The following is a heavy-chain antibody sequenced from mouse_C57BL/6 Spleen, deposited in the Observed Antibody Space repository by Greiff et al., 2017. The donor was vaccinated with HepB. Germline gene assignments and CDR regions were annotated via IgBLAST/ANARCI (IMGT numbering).Heavy chain of an antibody. CDR1: GYTFTSYG. Sequence: VQLQQSGAELARPGASVKLSCKASGYTFTSYGISWVKQRTGQGLEWIGEIYPRSGNTYYNEKFKGKATLTADKSSSTAYMELRSLTSEDSAVYFCARRGDSNYGYNAMDYWGQGTSVTVSS. CDR3: ARRGDSNYGYNAMDY. V-gene: IGHV1-81*01. J-gene: IGHJ4*01. D-gene: IGHD1-1*02. CDR2: IYPRSGNT.